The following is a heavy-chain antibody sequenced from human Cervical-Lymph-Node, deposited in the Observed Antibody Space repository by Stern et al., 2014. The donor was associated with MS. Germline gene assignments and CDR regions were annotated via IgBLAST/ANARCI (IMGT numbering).Heavy chain of an antibody. V-gene: IGHV3-21*01. J-gene: IGHJ4*02. CDR2: ISSSSSYI. Sequence: EVQLVQSGGGLVKPGGSLRLSCAASGFTFSSYSMNWVRQAPGKGLEWVSSISSSSSYIYYAASVKGRFTISRDNAKNSLYLQMNSLRAEDTAVYYCARDQLSYYDSSGYPGPLDYWGQGTLVTVSS. CDR3: ARDQLSYYDSSGYPGPLDY. D-gene: IGHD3-22*01. CDR1: GFTFSSYS.